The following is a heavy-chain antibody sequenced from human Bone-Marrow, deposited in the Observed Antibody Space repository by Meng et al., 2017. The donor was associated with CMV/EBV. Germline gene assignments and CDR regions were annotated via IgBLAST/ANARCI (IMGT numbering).Heavy chain of an antibody. J-gene: IGHJ6*02. CDR3: AKDQVVQTSAAIPEIFYRGMDV. CDR1: GVLVSRNY. Sequence: GGSLRLSCAASGVLVSRNYMSWVRQAPGKGPEWVSTLYSRGATYYADSVKGRFTISRDNSKNTVSLQMHGLTPDDSGVYYCAKDQVVQTSAAIPEIFYRGMDVWGQGTTVTVSS. D-gene: IGHD6-13*01. CDR2: LYSRGAT. V-gene: IGHV3-66*03.